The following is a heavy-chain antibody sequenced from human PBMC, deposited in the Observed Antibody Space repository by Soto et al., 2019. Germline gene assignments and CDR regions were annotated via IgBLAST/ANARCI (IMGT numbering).Heavy chain of an antibody. V-gene: IGHV3-9*01. Sequence: PGGSLRLSCAASGFTFDDYAMHWVRQAPGKGLEWVSGISWNSGRKGHADSVKGRFTISRDNAKNSLYVQMNSLRVEDTALYYCAKSPSYYGDFDYWGQGTLVTVSS. CDR2: ISWNSGRK. CDR3: AKSPSYYGDFDY. D-gene: IGHD4-17*01. J-gene: IGHJ4*02. CDR1: GFTFDDYA.